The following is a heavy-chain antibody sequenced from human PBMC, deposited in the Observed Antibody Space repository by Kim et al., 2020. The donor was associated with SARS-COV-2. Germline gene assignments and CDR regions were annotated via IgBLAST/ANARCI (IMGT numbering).Heavy chain of an antibody. CDR3: ARGPPRGIYYYYYGMDV. V-gene: IGHV1-18*04. Sequence: ASVKVSCKASGYTFTSYGISWVRQAPGQGLEWMGWISAYNGNTNYAQKLQGRVTMTTDTSTSTAYMELRSLRSDDTAVYYCARGPPRGIYYYYYGMDVWGQGTTVTVSS. CDR2: ISAYNGNT. D-gene: IGHD2-15*01. CDR1: GYTFTSYG. J-gene: IGHJ6*02.